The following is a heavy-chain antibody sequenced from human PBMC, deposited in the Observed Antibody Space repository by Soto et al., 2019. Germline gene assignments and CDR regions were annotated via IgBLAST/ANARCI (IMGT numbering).Heavy chain of an antibody. J-gene: IGHJ6*02. CDR3: ARGDSAISIAAAGTWGVEDYYYGMDV. V-gene: IGHV1-2*04. CDR1: GYTFTGYY. D-gene: IGHD6-13*01. CDR2: INPNSGGT. Sequence: ASVKVSCKASGYTFTGYYRHWVRQAPGQGLEWMGWINPNSGGTNYAQKFQGWVTMTRDTSISTAYMELSRLRSDDTAVYYCARGDSAISIAAAGTWGVEDYYYGMDVWGQGTTVTVSS.